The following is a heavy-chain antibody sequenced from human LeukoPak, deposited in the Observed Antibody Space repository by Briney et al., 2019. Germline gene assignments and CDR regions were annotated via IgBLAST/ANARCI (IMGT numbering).Heavy chain of an antibody. J-gene: IGHJ3*02. CDR2: ISAYNGNT. D-gene: IGHD3-10*01. V-gene: IGHV1-18*01. Sequence: ASVKVSCKASGYTFTSYGISWVRQAPGQGLEWMGWISAYNGNTNYAQKLQGRVTMTTDTSTSTAYMELSSLRSEDTAVYYCARGGADTQKRITMVRALDIWGQGTMVTVSS. CDR3: ARGGADTQKRITMVRALDI. CDR1: GYTFTSYG.